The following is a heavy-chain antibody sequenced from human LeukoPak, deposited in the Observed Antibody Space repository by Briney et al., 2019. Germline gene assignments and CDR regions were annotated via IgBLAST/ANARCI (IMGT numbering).Heavy chain of an antibody. V-gene: IGHV4-34*01. Sequence: PSETLSLTRAVYGGSFSGYYWSWIRQPPGKGLEWIGEINHSGSTNYNPSLKSRVTISVDTSKNQFSLKLSSVTAADTAVYYCARSEVGWYFDLWGRGTLVTVSS. CDR3: ARSEVGWYFDL. J-gene: IGHJ2*01. D-gene: IGHD3-10*01. CDR2: INHSGST. CDR1: GGSFSGYY.